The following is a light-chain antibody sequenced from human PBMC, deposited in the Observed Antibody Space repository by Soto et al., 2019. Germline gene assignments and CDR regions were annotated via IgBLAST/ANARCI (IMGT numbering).Light chain of an antibody. J-gene: IGLJ2*01. V-gene: IGLV4-69*01. CDR1: SGHSSYA. CDR3: QTWGTGIHVV. Sequence: QPVLTQSPAASSSLGASAKLTCTLSSGHSSYAIAWHQQQPEKGPRYLMKLDSDGSHTKGDAIPDRFSGSSSGAERYLTISSLQSEDEADYYCQTWGTGIHVVFGGGTKLTVL. CDR2: LDSDGSH.